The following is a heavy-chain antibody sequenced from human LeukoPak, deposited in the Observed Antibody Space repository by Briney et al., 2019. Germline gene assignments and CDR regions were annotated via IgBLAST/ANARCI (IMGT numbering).Heavy chain of an antibody. J-gene: IGHJ5*02. D-gene: IGHD3-10*01. V-gene: IGHV3-11*06. CDR2: ISSSSSYT. CDR3: ARVNYQWFDP. Sequence: NTGGSLRLSCAASGFAFSDYYMSWIRQAPGKGLEWVSYISSSSSYTNYADSVKGRFTISRDNAKNSLCLQMNSLRAEDTAVYYCARVNYQWFDPWGQGTLVTVSS. CDR1: GFAFSDYY.